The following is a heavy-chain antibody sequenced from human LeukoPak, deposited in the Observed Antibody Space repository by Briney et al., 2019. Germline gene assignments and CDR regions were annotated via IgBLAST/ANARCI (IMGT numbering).Heavy chain of an antibody. CDR2: IKADGSEE. CDR3: ASTLNYYDSSATSMFLKYYFDY. V-gene: IGHV3-7*01. D-gene: IGHD3-22*01. Sequence: GGSLRLSCVASGFTFSSYWMNWVRQAPGKGLEWVANIKADGSEEYYVDSVKGRFTISRDNAKNSLYLEMNSLRAEDTAVYYCASTLNYYDSSATSMFLKYYFDYWGQGTLVTVSS. CDR1: GFTFSSYW. J-gene: IGHJ4*02.